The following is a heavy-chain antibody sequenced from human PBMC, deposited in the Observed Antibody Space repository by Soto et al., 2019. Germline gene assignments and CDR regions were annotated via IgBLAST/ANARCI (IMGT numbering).Heavy chain of an antibody. CDR2: ISYDGSNK. J-gene: IGHJ4*02. Sequence: QVQLVESGGGVVQPGRSLRLSCAASGFTFSSYGMHWVRQAPGKGREWVAVISYDGSNKYYADSVKGRFTISRDNSKHPLYLQMNSLRAEDTAVYYCAIDGPYGGYDDWGQGTLVTASS. V-gene: IGHV3-30*03. CDR3: AIDGPYGGYDD. CDR1: GFTFSSYG. D-gene: IGHD3-22*01.